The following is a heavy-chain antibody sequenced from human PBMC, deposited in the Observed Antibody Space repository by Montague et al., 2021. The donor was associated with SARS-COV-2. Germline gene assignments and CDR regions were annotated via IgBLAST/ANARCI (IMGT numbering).Heavy chain of an antibody. J-gene: IGHJ3*02. CDR3: AKASRYTTLVSEDDAFDT. V-gene: IGHV3-23*03. D-gene: IGHD2/OR15-2a*01. CDR2: IYSGGGGT. CDR1: GFSFSGYA. Sequence: SLRLSCAASGFSFSGYAMTWVRQAPGKGLEWVSVIYSGGGGTFYADPVKGRFTISRDDPQNTVYLQMSSLRAEDTAIYYCAKASRYTTLVSEDDAFDTWGQGTMVTVSS.